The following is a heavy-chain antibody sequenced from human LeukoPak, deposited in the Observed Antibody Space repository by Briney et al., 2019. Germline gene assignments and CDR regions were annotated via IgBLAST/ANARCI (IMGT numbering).Heavy chain of an antibody. CDR3: ARASSSLDAFDI. V-gene: IGHV3-21*01. D-gene: IGHD6-6*01. CDR2: MSSSSSYI. J-gene: IGHJ3*02. Sequence: PGGSLRLSCAASGFTFSGYSMTWVRQAPGKGLEWVSSMSSSSSYIYYADLVKGRFTISRDNAKNSLYLQMNSLRAEDTAVYYCARASSSLDAFDIWGQGTMVTASS. CDR1: GFTFSGYS.